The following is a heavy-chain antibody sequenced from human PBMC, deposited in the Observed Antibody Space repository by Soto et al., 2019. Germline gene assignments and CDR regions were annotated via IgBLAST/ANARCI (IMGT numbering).Heavy chain of an antibody. D-gene: IGHD5-18*01. Sequence: GGSLRLSCAASGFTVISKYMSWVLQAPGKGLEWVSVIYSVGNTYYADSVKGRFTISRDNSKNTLYLQMNSLRAEDTAVYYCASTIYIYGQSAAYYYYGIDVWGQGTTVTVSS. J-gene: IGHJ6*02. V-gene: IGHV3-66*01. CDR1: GFTVISKY. CDR3: ASTIYIYGQSAAYYYYGIDV. CDR2: IYSVGNT.